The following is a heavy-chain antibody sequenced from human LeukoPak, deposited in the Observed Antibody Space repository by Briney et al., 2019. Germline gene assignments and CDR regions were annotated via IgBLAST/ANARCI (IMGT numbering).Heavy chain of an antibody. D-gene: IGHD1-1*01. CDR3: ARGDDHYGMDV. J-gene: IGHJ6*02. Sequence: SETLSLTCTVSGGSISSYYWSWIRQPPGKGLEWIGYIYYGGSTNYNPSLKSRVTISVDTSKNQFSLKLSSVTAADTAVYYCARGDDHYGMDVWGQGTTVTVSS. V-gene: IGHV4-59*01. CDR2: IYYGGST. CDR1: GGSISSYY.